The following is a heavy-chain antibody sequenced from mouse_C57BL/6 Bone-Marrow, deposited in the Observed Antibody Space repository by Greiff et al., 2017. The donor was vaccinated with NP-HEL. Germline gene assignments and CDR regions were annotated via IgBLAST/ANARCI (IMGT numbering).Heavy chain of an antibody. CDR3: TTSSGYVDY. V-gene: IGHV14-4*01. J-gene: IGHJ2*01. Sequence: VQLKESGAELVRPGASVKLSCTASGFNIKDDYMHWVKQRPEQGLEWIGWIDPENGDTEYASKFQGKATITADTSSNTAYLQLSSLTSEDTAVYYCTTSSGYVDYWGQGTTLTVSS. CDR2: IDPENGDT. D-gene: IGHD3-2*02. CDR1: GFNIKDDY.